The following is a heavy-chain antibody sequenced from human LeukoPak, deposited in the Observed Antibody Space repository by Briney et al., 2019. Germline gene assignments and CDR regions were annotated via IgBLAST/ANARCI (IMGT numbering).Heavy chain of an antibody. CDR1: GYTFPSYF. V-gene: IGHV1-46*01. Sequence: ASVKVSCKASGYTFPSYFMHWVRQAPGQGLEWMGRINPTGGSTTYAQKFQGRVTMTRDTSTSTVYMELSSLRAEDTAVHYCAKLDRGDTPVPIDYWGQGTLLPLSS. CDR2: INPTGGST. CDR3: AKLDRGDTPVPIDY. J-gene: IGHJ4*02. D-gene: IGHD3-10*01.